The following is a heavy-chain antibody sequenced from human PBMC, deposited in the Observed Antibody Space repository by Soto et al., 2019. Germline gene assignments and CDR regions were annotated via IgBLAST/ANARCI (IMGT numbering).Heavy chain of an antibody. CDR1: GFTFNYYW. CDR3: ARTGRSRDYGL. V-gene: IGHV3-7*01. CDR2: IKEDGGEE. J-gene: IGHJ3*01. Sequence: EVQLVESGGGLVQPGGSLRLSCAASGFTFNYYWMSWVRQAPGKGLEWVANIKEDGGEEYYVDSVKGRFTFSRDNAKNSLYLQMNSLRAEDTPVYYCARTGRSRDYGLWGLGTVVTDSS. D-gene: IGHD4-17*01.